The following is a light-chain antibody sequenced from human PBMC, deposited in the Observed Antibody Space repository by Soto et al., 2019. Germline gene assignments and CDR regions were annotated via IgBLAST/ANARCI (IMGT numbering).Light chain of an antibody. CDR1: QSISSN. J-gene: IGKJ1*01. Sequence: EIVITQSPATLSVSPGERATLSCRASQSISSNLAWYQQKPGQAPRLLIYGASTRPTGIPARFSGSRSGTEFTLTISSLQSEDFAVYYCQHSNNWPRTFGQGTKVEIK. CDR2: GAS. V-gene: IGKV3-15*01. CDR3: QHSNNWPRT.